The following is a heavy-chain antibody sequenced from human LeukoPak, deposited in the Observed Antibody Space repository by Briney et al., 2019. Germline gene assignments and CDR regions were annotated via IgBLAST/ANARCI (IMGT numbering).Heavy chain of an antibody. V-gene: IGHV1-46*01. CDR3: ASYLPGIAAAGPSDAFDI. J-gene: IGHJ3*02. CDR1: GYTFTNYY. D-gene: IGHD6-13*01. CDR2: INPSGGST. Sequence: ASVKVSCEASGYTFTNYYIHWVRQAPGQGLEWMGIINPSGGSTSYAQKFQGRVTMTRDTSTSTVYMELSSLRSEDTAVYYCASYLPGIAAAGPSDAFDIWGQGTMVTVSS.